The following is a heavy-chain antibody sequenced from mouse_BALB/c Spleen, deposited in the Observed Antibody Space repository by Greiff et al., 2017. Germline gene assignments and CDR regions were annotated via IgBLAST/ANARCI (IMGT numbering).Heavy chain of an antibody. CDR2: ISYSGST. CDR3: ATIYYYGSRSY. J-gene: IGHJ2*01. Sequence: EVQLQQSGPGLVKPSQSLSLTCTVTGYSITSDYAWNWIRQFPGNKLEWMGYISYSGSTSYNPSLKSRISITRDTSKNQFFLQLNSVTTEDTATYYCATIYYYGSRSYWGQGTTLTVSS. D-gene: IGHD1-1*01. CDR1: GYSITSDYA. V-gene: IGHV3-2*02.